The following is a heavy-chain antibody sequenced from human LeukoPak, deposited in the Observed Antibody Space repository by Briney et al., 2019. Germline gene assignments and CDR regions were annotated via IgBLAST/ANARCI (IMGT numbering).Heavy chain of an antibody. D-gene: IGHD2-2*01. V-gene: IGHV3-23*01. CDR3: AKPDPGSYCSSTSCYPYYYYYYMDV. CDR1: GFTFSSYA. J-gene: IGHJ6*03. CDR2: ISGSGGST. Sequence: GGSLSLSCAASGFTFSSYAMSWVRQAPGKGLEWVSAISGSGGSTYYADSVKGRFTISRDNSKNTLYLQMNSLRAEDTAVYYCAKPDPGSYCSSTSCYPYYYYYYMDVWGKGTTVTVSS.